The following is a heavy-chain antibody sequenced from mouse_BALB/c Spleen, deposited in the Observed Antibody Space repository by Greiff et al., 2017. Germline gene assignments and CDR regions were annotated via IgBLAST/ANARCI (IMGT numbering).Heavy chain of an antibody. J-gene: IGHJ4*01. V-gene: IGHV2-9*02. Sequence: VQLQQSGPGLVAPSQSLSITCTVSGFSLTSYGVHWVRQPPGKGLEWLGVIWAGGSTNYNSALMSRLSISKDNSKSQVFLKMNSLQTDDTAMYYCARGGKLRLQAMDYWGQGTSVTVSS. CDR1: GFSLTSYG. CDR2: IWAGGST. D-gene: IGHD1-2*01. CDR3: ARGGKLRLQAMDY.